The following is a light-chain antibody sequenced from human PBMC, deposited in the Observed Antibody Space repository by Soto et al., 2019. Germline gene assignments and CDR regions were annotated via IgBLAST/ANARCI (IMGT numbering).Light chain of an antibody. CDR1: QSVSRY. CDR3: QHYVTSLTT. J-gene: IGKJ1*01. Sequence: EIVLTQSPATLSLSPGERATLSCRASQSVSRYLAWYQQKPGQAPRLLIYDASNRATGIPARFSGSGSGTDFTLTISRLEPEDFAVYYCQHYVTSLTTFGQGTKVEVK. V-gene: IGKV3-11*01. CDR2: DAS.